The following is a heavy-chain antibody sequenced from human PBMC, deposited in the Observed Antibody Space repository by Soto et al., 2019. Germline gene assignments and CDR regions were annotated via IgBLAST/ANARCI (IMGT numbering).Heavy chain of an antibody. D-gene: IGHD1-1*01. V-gene: IGHV3-23*01. CDR2: IDEDGSTT. CDR3: ARVLYGFSYGKCDY. J-gene: IGHJ4*02. CDR1: GFIFSDHA. Sequence: EVQLLESGGGLVQPGGSLRVSCVVSGFIFSDHAMNWVRQAPGKGLEWVSSIDEDGSTTHYADSVKGRFTISRDKSKNTLYLQMDSLRAEDTALYYCARVLYGFSYGKCDYLGQGTLVTVSS.